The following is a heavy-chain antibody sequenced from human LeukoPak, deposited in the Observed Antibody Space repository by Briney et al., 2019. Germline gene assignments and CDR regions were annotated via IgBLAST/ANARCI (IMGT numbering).Heavy chain of an antibody. CDR1: GFTFSGYG. CDR2: ISFDGSKK. CDR3: AKEGSGWYGFDY. V-gene: IGHV3-30*18. D-gene: IGHD6-19*01. Sequence: GGSLRLSCAASGFTFSGYGMHWVRQAPGKGLEWVAVISFDGSKKYYADAVKGRFTISRDTSKNTLYLQMNSLRAEDTAVYHCAKEGSGWYGFDYWGQGTLVIVSS. J-gene: IGHJ4*02.